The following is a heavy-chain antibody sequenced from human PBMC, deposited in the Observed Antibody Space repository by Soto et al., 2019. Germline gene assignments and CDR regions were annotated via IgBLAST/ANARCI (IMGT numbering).Heavy chain of an antibody. CDR2: IYYSGST. J-gene: IGHJ6*03. Sequence: SETLSLTCTVSGGSISSSSYYWGWIRQPPGKGLEWIGSIYYSGSTYYNPSLKSRVTISVDTSKNQFSLKLSSVTAADTAVYYCARQGCSSTSCPLDYCYYMDVWGKGTTVTVSS. CDR1: GGSISSSSYY. CDR3: ARQGCSSTSCPLDYCYYMDV. D-gene: IGHD2-2*01. V-gene: IGHV4-39*01.